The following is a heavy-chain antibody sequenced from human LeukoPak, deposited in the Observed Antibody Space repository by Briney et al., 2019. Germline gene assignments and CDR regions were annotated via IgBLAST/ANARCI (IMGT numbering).Heavy chain of an antibody. D-gene: IGHD5-12*01. Sequence: ASVKVSCKASGYTFTSYDINWVRQATGQGLEWMGWMNPNSGNTGYAQKFQGRVTMTRNASMSTAYMELSSLRSEDTAVYYCAKGRGRWKLDSGRALTPNWFDPWGQGTLVTVSS. CDR2: MNPNSGNT. V-gene: IGHV1-8*01. J-gene: IGHJ5*02. CDR1: GYTFTSYD. CDR3: AKGRGRWKLDSGRALTPNWFDP.